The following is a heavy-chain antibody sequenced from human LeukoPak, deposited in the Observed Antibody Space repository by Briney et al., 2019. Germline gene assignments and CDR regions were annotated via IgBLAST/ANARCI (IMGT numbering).Heavy chain of an antibody. Sequence: GGSLRLSCAASGFTFSDYYMSWIRQAPGKGLGWVSYISSSGSTIYYADSVKGRFTISRDNAKNSLYLQMNSLRAEDTAVYYCARALTRIAVAGYYFDYWGQGTLVTVSS. CDR1: GFTFSDYY. CDR2: ISSSGSTI. J-gene: IGHJ4*02. D-gene: IGHD6-19*01. V-gene: IGHV3-11*01. CDR3: ARALTRIAVAGYYFDY.